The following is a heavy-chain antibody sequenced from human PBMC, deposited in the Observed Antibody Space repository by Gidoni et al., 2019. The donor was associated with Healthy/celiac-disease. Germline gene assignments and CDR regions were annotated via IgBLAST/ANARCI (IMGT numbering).Heavy chain of an antibody. V-gene: IGHV1-69*01. CDR1: GGTFSSYA. J-gene: IGHJ4*02. CDR3: ARGGTYYYDSSGYYHFDY. CDR2: IIPIFGTA. Sequence: QVQLVQSGAAVKKPGSSVKVSCKASGGTFSSYAISWVRQAPGQGLEWMGGIIPIFGTANYAQKFQGRVTITADESTSTAYMELSSLRSEDTAVYYCARGGTYYYDSSGYYHFDYWGQGTLVTVSS. D-gene: IGHD3-22*01.